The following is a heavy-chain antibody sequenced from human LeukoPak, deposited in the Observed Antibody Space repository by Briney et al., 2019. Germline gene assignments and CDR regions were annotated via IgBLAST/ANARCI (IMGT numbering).Heavy chain of an antibody. D-gene: IGHD3-22*01. CDR3: VRIAYYDTSGDSFDI. V-gene: IGHV1-8*01. J-gene: IGHJ3*02. Sequence: ASVKVSCKTSGYIFTSFDINWVRQATGLGLEWMGWMNPDRGNTGFAQKFQGRVTLTRNTSISTAYMELSSLRSDDTAVYYCVRIAYYDTSGDSFDIWGQGTMVTVSS. CDR2: MNPDRGNT. CDR1: GYIFTSFD.